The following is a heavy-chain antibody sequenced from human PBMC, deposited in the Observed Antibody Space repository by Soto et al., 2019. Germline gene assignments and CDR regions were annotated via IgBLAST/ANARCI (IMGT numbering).Heavy chain of an antibody. CDR2: VYYSGTT. Sequence: QLQESGPGLVKPSQTLSLTCTVSGASINNNDYYWSWIRQTPGKGLEWIGYVYYSGTTDYIPSLKCRHSMSIDKSQNQFTLKLNSVTAADTATYYCARMSYFYDKWYFDLWGRGTLVTVSS. CDR1: GASINNNDYY. J-gene: IGHJ2*01. V-gene: IGHV4-30-4*01. D-gene: IGHD3-22*01. CDR3: ARMSYFYDKWYFDL.